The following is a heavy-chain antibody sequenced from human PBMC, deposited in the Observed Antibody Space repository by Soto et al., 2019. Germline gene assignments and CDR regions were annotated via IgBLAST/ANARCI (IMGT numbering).Heavy chain of an antibody. Sequence: GGSLRLSCAASGFTFSSYSMNWVRQAPGKGLEWVSYISSSSSTIYYADSVKGRFTISRDNAKNYLYLQMNSLRDEDTAVYYCARSYYYDSSGYFDAFDIWGQGTMVTVSS. J-gene: IGHJ3*02. CDR1: GFTFSSYS. D-gene: IGHD3-22*01. CDR2: ISSSSSTI. V-gene: IGHV3-48*02. CDR3: ARSYYYDSSGYFDAFDI.